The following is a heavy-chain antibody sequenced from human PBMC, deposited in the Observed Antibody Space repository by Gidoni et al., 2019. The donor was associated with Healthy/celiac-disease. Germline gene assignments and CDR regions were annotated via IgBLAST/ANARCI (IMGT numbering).Heavy chain of an antibody. D-gene: IGHD3-9*01. CDR1: GFPVSGTP. Sequence: EEQLVESGGGLVQPGGSVNLSCASSGFPVSGTPLHGVRQASGKGLEWVGRIRIKANSYATAYAASVKGRFTISREDSKNTAYLQMNSLKTEDTAVYYCTTQVNDSLTGYYRFGVDYWGQGTLVTVSS. CDR2: IRIKANSYAT. V-gene: IGHV3-73*01. J-gene: IGHJ4*02. CDR3: TTQVNDSLTGYYRFGVDY.